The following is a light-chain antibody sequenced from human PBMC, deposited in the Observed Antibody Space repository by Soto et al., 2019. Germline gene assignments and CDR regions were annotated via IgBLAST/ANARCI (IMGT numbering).Light chain of an antibody. J-gene: IGKJ5*01. V-gene: IGKV3-15*01. CDR2: GAS. CDR1: QSVGNS. Sequence: EMELTQSPATLSLSPGEGATLSCRASQSVGNSLAWYQQIPGQAPRLLIYGASTRVTGIPARFSGSGSGTEFTLTITSLQSDDFALYYCQQYGGSPITFGLGTRLEIK. CDR3: QQYGGSPIT.